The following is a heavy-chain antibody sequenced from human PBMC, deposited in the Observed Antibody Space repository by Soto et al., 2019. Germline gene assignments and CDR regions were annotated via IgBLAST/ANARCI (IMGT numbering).Heavy chain of an antibody. V-gene: IGHV4-38-2*01. D-gene: IGHD3-22*01. CDR1: GYSISSGYY. J-gene: IGHJ4*01. CDR2: MYHSGNA. Sequence: SETLSLTCAVSGYSISSGYYWGWIRQPPGKGLQWIGNMYHSGNAYYNPSLKSRVSISIDASKNQFSLRLSSVTAADEAVYYCARVSYFDGGLFYYYFNYWGHGTPVTVS. CDR3: ARVSYFDGGLFYYYFNY.